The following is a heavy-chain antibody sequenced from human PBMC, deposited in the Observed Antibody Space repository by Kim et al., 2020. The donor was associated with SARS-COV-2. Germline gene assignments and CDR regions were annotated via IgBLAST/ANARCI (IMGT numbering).Heavy chain of an antibody. V-gene: IGHV4-59*13. Sequence: SETLSLTCTVSGGSISSYYWSWIRQPPGKGLEWIGYIYYSGSTNYNPSLKSRVTISVDTSKNQFSLKLSSVTAADTAVYYCARVPYYYDSSGYFWFDPWGQGTLVTVSS. CDR2: IYYSGST. D-gene: IGHD3-22*01. CDR3: ARVPYYYDSSGYFWFDP. CDR1: GGSISSYY. J-gene: IGHJ5*02.